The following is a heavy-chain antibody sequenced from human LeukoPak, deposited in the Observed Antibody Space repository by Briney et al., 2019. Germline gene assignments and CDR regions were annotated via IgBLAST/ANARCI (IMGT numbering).Heavy chain of an antibody. Sequence: GGSPRLSCAASGFTFSSYGMHWVRQAPGKGLEWVAFIRYDGSNKYYADSVKGRFTISRDNSKNTLYLQMGSLRAEDMAVYYCARVFGSATDYWGQGTLVTVSS. J-gene: IGHJ4*02. CDR1: GFTFSSYG. CDR2: IRYDGSNK. D-gene: IGHD3-10*02. CDR3: ARVFGSATDY. V-gene: IGHV3-30*02.